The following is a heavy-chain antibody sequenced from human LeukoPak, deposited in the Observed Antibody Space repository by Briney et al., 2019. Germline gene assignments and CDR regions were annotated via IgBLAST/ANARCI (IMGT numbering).Heavy chain of an antibody. Sequence: PSETLSLTCTVSGGSISSYYWSWIRQPAGKGLEWIGRIYSTGSTNYNPSLKSRVTMSVDTSKNQFSLRLRSVTAADTAVYYCAGRGPQNYYGSGSYVFDIWGQGTMVTVSS. V-gene: IGHV4-4*07. CDR1: GGSISSYY. CDR3: AGRGPQNYYGSGSYVFDI. CDR2: IYSTGST. D-gene: IGHD3-10*01. J-gene: IGHJ3*02.